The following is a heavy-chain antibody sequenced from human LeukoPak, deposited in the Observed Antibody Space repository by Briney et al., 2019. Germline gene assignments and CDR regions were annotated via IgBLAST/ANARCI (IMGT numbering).Heavy chain of an antibody. Sequence: GGSLRLSCAASVFTFSSYEMNWVRQAPGKGLEWISYINGGGSTMNYADSVKGRFTISRDNAKNSLYLQMNSLRVEDTAVYYCARDAHYYDSSGYFRAPLDYWGQGTLVTVSS. D-gene: IGHD3-22*01. CDR2: INGGGSTM. CDR1: VFTFSSYE. J-gene: IGHJ4*02. CDR3: ARDAHYYDSSGYFRAPLDY. V-gene: IGHV3-48*03.